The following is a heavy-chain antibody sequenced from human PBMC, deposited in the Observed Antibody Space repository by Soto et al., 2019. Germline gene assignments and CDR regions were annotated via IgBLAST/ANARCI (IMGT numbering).Heavy chain of an antibody. Sequence: SVKVSCKASGGTFSSYAISWVRQAPGQGLEWMGGIIPIFGTANYAQKFQGRVTITADESTSTAYMELSSLRSEDTAVYYCARSRAEGFTIFGVATNYYYGMDVWGQGTTVTVSS. V-gene: IGHV1-69*13. CDR3: ARSRAEGFTIFGVATNYYYGMDV. CDR1: GGTFSSYA. D-gene: IGHD3-3*01. CDR2: IIPIFGTA. J-gene: IGHJ6*02.